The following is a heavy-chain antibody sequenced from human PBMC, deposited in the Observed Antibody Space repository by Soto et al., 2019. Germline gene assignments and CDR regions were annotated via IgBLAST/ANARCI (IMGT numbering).Heavy chain of an antibody. CDR1: GGSISSYY. J-gene: IGHJ6*03. V-gene: IGHV4-59*08. CDR2: IYYSGST. D-gene: IGHD5-12*01. Sequence: SETLSLTCTVSGGSISSYYWSWIRQPPGKGLEWIGYIYYSGSTNYNPSLKSRVTISVDTSKNQFSLKLSSVTAADTAVYYCARRGGSPNKYSGYDVPYYYYYMDVWGKGTTVTVSS. CDR3: ARRGGSPNKYSGYDVPYYYYYMDV.